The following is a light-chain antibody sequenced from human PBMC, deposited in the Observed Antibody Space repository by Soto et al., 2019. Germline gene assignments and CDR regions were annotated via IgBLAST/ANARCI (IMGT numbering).Light chain of an antibody. CDR1: NIGSKS. V-gene: IGLV3-21*02. Sequence: SYELTQPPSVSVAPGQTARLTFAGNNIGSKSVHWYQQRPRQAPVLVVYDDTDRPSGIPARFSGSNTGNSATLTISRGEAGDEADYYCQVLDSNTDHYVFGTGTKLTVL. CDR2: DDT. J-gene: IGLJ1*01. CDR3: QVLDSNTDHYV.